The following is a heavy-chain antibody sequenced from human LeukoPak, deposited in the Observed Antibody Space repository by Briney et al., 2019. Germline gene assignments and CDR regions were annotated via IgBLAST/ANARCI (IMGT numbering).Heavy chain of an antibody. J-gene: IGHJ4*02. CDR3: ARDGYHDSSGYFRFDY. CDR2: INTDGSTT. V-gene: IGHV3-74*01. Sequence: GSLRLSCAASGFTFSSYWMHWVRQTPGKGLAWVSRINTDGSTTTYADSMKGRFTISRDNAKNTLYLQMNSLRAEDTAVYYCARDGYHDSSGYFRFDYWGQGTLVTVSS. D-gene: IGHD3-22*01. CDR1: GFTFSSYW.